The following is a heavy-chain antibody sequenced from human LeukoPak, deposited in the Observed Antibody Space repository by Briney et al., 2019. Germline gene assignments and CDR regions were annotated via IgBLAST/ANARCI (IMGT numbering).Heavy chain of an antibody. V-gene: IGHV1-2*02. CDR3: ARDHNWGPDF. CDR1: GYTFIYNY. D-gene: IGHD7-27*01. CDR2: IHPKTGRT. Sequence: ASVTVSFKASGYTFIYNYFHWVRQAPGQGLEWVGWIHPKTGRTHYAQNFQGRVTLTRDTSISTAYMYLSGLTSDDTAIYYCARDHNWGPDFWGQGTLVTVSS. J-gene: IGHJ4*02.